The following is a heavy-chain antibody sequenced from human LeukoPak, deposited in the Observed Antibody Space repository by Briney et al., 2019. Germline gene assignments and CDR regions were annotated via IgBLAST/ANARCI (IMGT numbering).Heavy chain of an antibody. V-gene: IGHV1-2*02. CDR3: ARDMNSWLPKPNWFDP. CDR1: GYTFTGYY. CDR2: INPNSGGT. Sequence: ASVKVSCKASGYTFTGYYMHWVRQAPGQGLEWMGWINPNSGGTNYAQKFQGRVTMTRDTSISTAYMELSRLRSDDTAVYYCARDMNSWLPKPNWFDPWGQGTLVTVSS. D-gene: IGHD5-24*01. J-gene: IGHJ5*02.